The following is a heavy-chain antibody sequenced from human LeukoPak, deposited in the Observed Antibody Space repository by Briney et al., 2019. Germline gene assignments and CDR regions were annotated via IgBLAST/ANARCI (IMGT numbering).Heavy chain of an antibody. CDR2: INPSGGST. J-gene: IGHJ4*02. CDR1: GYTFTSYY. D-gene: IGHD1-26*01. V-gene: IGHV1-46*01. CDR3: ARDRGWELRWFELDY. Sequence: ASVKVSCKASGYTFTSYYMHWVRQAPGQGLEWMGIINPSGGSTSYAQKFQGRVTMTRDMSTSTVYMELSSLRSEDTAVYYCARDRGWELRWFELDYWGQGTLVTVSS.